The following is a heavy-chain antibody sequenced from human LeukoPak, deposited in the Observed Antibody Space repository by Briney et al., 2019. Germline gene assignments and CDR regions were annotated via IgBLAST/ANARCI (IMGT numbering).Heavy chain of an antibody. CDR1: GYTFTSYD. J-gene: IGHJ5*02. V-gene: IGHV1-8*01. CDR2: MNPNSGNT. CDR3: ARDWNDPNWFDP. D-gene: IGHD1-1*01. Sequence: APVKVSCKASGYTFTSYDINWVRQATGQGLGWMGWMNPNSGNTGYAQKFQGRVTMTRNTSISTAYMELSSLRSEDTAVYYCARDWNDPNWFDPWGQGTLVTVSS.